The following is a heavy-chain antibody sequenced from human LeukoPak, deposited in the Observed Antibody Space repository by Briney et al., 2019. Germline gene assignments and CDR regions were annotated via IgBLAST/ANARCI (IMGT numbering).Heavy chain of an antibody. CDR1: GFSFSSFA. J-gene: IGHJ4*02. CDR2: VSGGGAYT. CDR3: AKRITVSAGYYLDS. Sequence: GGSLRLSCGGSGFSFSSFAMSWVRQAPGKGLEWVSTVSGGGAYTYYADSVKGRFTVSRDDSKSMHFLQMNSLRPEDTALYFCAKRITVSAGYYLDSWGQGTLVTVSS. V-gene: IGHV3-23*01. D-gene: IGHD2-8*01.